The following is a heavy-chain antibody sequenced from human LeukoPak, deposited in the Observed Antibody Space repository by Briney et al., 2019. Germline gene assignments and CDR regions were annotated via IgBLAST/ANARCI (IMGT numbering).Heavy chain of an antibody. D-gene: IGHD1-26*01. J-gene: IGHJ4*02. CDR2: ISSSGSTI. CDR1: GFTFSSYE. Sequence: PGGSLRLSCAASGFTFSSYEVNWVRQAPGKGLEWVSYISSSGSTIYYADSVKGRFTISRDNAKNSLYLQMNSLRAEDTAVYYCAREPYSGSYFRLGYFDYWGQGTLVTVSS. CDR3: AREPYSGSYFRLGYFDY. V-gene: IGHV3-48*03.